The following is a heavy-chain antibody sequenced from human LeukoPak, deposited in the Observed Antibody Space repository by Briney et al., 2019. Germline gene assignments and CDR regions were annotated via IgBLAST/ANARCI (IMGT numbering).Heavy chain of an antibody. Sequence: GGSLRLSCAASGFTFSNYWMHWVRQAPGKGLVWVSRINGDGSSASYADFVKGRFTISRDNAKNTLYLQMNSLRADDTAVFYCARGFNSYCGGDCYSPGYWGQGTLVTVSS. CDR3: ARGFNSYCGGDCYSPGY. J-gene: IGHJ4*02. CDR2: INGDGSSA. V-gene: IGHV3-74*01. D-gene: IGHD2-21*02. CDR1: GFTFSNYW.